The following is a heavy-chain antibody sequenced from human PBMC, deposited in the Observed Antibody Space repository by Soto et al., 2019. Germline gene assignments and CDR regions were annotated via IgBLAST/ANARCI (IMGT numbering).Heavy chain of an antibody. CDR1: GFTFSSYG. CDR2: ISYDGSNK. V-gene: IGHV3-30*18. D-gene: IGHD4-4*01. Sequence: GSLRLSCAASGFTFSSYGMHWVRQAPGKGLEWVAVISYDGSNKYYADSVKGRFTISRDSSKNTLYLQMNSLRAEDTAVYYCAKDLRGNYPFYYYYYYMDVWGKGTTVTVSS. CDR3: AKDLRGNYPFYYYYYYMDV. J-gene: IGHJ6*03.